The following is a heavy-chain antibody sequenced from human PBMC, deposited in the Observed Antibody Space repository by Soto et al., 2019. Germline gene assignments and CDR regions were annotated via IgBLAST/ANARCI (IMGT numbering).Heavy chain of an antibody. Sequence: SETLSLTCTVSGGSISSYYWSWIRQPAGKGLEWIGRIYISGSTNYNPSLKSRVTISVDTSKNQFSLKLSSVTAADTAVYYCARGPPRYVWGSYRYPFDAFDIWGQGTMVTVSS. V-gene: IGHV4-4*07. D-gene: IGHD3-16*02. J-gene: IGHJ3*02. CDR3: ARGPPRYVWGSYRYPFDAFDI. CDR1: GGSISSYY. CDR2: IYISGST.